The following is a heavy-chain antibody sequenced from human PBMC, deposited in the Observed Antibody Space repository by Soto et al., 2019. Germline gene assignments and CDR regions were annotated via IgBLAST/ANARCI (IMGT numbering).Heavy chain of an antibody. CDR2: INTDGSTT. Sequence: PVGSLRLSCAASGFTFSGYWMHWVRQAPGKGLVWVARINTDGSTTRYADSVKGRFTFSRDNAKNMLYLQMNSLRAEDTAVYYCARDSGTGLDYWGQGTPVTSPQ. CDR1: GFTFSGYW. V-gene: IGHV3-74*01. J-gene: IGHJ4*02. CDR3: ARDSGTGLDY.